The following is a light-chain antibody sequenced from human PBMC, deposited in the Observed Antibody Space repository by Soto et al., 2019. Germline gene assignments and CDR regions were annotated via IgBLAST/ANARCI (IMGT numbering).Light chain of an antibody. CDR1: SSNIGSNT. J-gene: IGLJ1*01. CDR3: AAWDDSLSADV. V-gene: IGLV1-44*01. Sequence: QSVLTQPPSASGTPGQRVTISCSGSSSNIGSNTVNWYQQLPGTAPKLLIFGNNQRPSGIPDRFSGSKAGTSASLAISGLPSEDEADYYCAAWDDSLSADVFGTGTKLTVL. CDR2: GNN.